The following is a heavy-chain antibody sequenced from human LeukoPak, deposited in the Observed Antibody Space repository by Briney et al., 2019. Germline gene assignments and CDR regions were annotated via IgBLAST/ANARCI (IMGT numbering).Heavy chain of an antibody. CDR2: INHSGST. CDR3: ARARRYLGYCSGGSCYGYFDY. CDR1: GGSFSGYY. Sequence: SETLSLTCAVYGGSFSGYYWSWIRQPPGKGLEWIGEINHSGSTNYNPSLKSRVTISVDTSKNQFSLKLSSVTAEDTAVYYCARARRYLGYCSGGSCYGYFDYWGQGTLVTVSS. J-gene: IGHJ4*02. V-gene: IGHV4-34*01. D-gene: IGHD2-15*01.